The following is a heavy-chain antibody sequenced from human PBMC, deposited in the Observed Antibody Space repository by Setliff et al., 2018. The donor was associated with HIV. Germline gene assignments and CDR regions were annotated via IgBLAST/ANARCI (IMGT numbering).Heavy chain of an antibody. D-gene: IGHD2-2*01. CDR2: INHSGRT. Sequence: KPSETLSLTCTVSGVTISNYYWSWIRQSPGKGLEWIGEINHSGRTKYNPSLKSRVTMSVDTSKNQFSLKLKSVTAEDTAVYYCAREDQLLSGDYYYYGTDVWGQGTTVTVSS. V-gene: IGHV4-34*01. CDR1: GVTISNYY. CDR3: AREDQLLSGDYYYYGTDV. J-gene: IGHJ6*02.